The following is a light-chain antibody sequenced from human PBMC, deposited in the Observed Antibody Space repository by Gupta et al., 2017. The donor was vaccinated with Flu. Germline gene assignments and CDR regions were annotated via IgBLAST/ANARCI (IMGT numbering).Light chain of an antibody. CDR1: QSVGSTY. CDR2: GAS. Sequence: EIVLTQSPGTLSLSPGERATLSCRASQSVGSTYLAWYQQKPGQAPRLLIYGASSRATAFPDRFSGSGSGTDFTLTINRLEPEDFAVYYCQQYGSSHTFGQGTKLEIK. J-gene: IGKJ2*01. CDR3: QQYGSSHT. V-gene: IGKV3-20*01.